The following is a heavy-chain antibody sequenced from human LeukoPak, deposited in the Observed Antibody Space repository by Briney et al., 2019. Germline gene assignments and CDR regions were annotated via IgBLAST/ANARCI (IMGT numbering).Heavy chain of an antibody. CDR1: GGTFSSYA. V-gene: IGHV1-69*13. CDR3: ARALLWFGETPHWFDP. J-gene: IGHJ5*02. D-gene: IGHD3-10*01. CDR2: IIPIFGTA. Sequence: ASVKVSCKASGGTFSSYAISWVRQAPGQGLKWMGGIIPIFGTANYAQKFQGRVTITADESTSTAYMELSSLRPEDTAVYYCARALLWFGETPHWFDPWGQGTLVTVSS.